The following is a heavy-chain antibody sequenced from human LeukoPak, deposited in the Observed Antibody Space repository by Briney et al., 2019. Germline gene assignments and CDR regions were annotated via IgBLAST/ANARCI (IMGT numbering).Heavy chain of an antibody. V-gene: IGHV3-21*01. J-gene: IGHJ3*02. Sequence: RGSLRLSCAASGFTFSSYSMNWVRQAPGKGLEWVSSISSSSSYIYYADSVKGRFTISRDNAKNSLYLQMNSLRAEDTAVYYCARDWVAAAANDAFDIWGQGTMVTVSS. CDR3: ARDWVAAAANDAFDI. CDR2: ISSSSSYI. D-gene: IGHD6-13*01. CDR1: GFTFSSYS.